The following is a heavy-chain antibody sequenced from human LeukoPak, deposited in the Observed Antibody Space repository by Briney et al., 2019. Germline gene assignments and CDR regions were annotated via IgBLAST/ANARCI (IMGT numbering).Heavy chain of an antibody. CDR3: ARGSGDERRGAMVRGVIIRDYYDYGMDV. CDR2: IYSDGST. D-gene: IGHD3-10*01. Sequence: GGSLRLSCAASGXTVSSNYMSWVRQAPGKGQEWVLVIYSDGSTYYADSVKGRVTLSRDNSKNTLYLQMNSLRAEDTAVYYYARGSGDERRGAMVRGVIIRDYYDYGMDVGGQGPTATVSS. J-gene: IGHJ6*02. CDR1: GXTVSSNY. V-gene: IGHV3-53*01.